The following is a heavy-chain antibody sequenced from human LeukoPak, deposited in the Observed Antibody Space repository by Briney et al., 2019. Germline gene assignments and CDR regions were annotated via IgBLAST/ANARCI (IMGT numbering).Heavy chain of an antibody. CDR1: GGTFSSYA. CDR3: ATRKCGGDCYSDYYYGMDV. V-gene: IGHV1-69*04. CDR2: IIPIFGIA. Sequence: ASVKVSCKASGGTFSSYAISWVRQAPGQGLEWMGRIIPIFGIANYAQKFQGRVTITADKSTSTAYMELSSLRSEDTAVYYCATRKCGGDCYSDYYYGMDVWGQGTRSPSP. J-gene: IGHJ6*02. D-gene: IGHD2-21*02.